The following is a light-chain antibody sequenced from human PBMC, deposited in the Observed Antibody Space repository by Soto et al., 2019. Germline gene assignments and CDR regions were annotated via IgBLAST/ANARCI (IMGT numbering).Light chain of an antibody. CDR2: DVS. CDR3: SSYTSSITHV. V-gene: IGLV2-14*01. Sequence: QSALTQPASVSGSPGQSITISCTGTSSDVGGYNYVSWHQQHPGKAPKLLTYDVSSRPSGVSNRFSASKSGNTASLTISGLQAEDEADYYCSSYTSSITHVFGTGTKLTVL. J-gene: IGLJ1*01. CDR1: SSDVGGYNY.